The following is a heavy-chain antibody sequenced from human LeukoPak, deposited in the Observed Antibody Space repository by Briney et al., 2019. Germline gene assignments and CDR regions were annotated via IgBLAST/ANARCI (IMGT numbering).Heavy chain of an antibody. CDR2: INPNSGGT. CDR1: GYTFTGYY. J-gene: IGHJ4*02. V-gene: IGHV1-2*02. D-gene: IGHD3-3*01. Sequence: GASVKVSCKASGYTFTGYYMHWVRQAPGQGLEWMGWINPNSGGTNYAQKFQGRVTMTRDTSISTAYMELSRLRSDDTAVYYCARLAFYDFWSGYLDLWGQGTLVTVSS. CDR3: ARLAFYDFWSGYLDL.